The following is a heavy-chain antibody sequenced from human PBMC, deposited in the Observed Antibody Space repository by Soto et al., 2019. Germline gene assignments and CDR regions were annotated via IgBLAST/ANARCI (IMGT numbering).Heavy chain of an antibody. D-gene: IGHD2-21*02. CDR2: ISYDGSNK. CDR1: GFTFSSYA. V-gene: IGHV3-30-3*01. CDR3: ARGVAYCGGDCYPENYYYGMDV. Sequence: QVQLVESGGGVVQPGRSLRLSCAASGFTFSSYAMHWVRQAPGKGLEWVAVISYDGSNKYYADSVKGRFTISRDNSKNTRYLQMNSLRAEDTAVYYCARGVAYCGGDCYPENYYYGMDVWGQGTTVTVSS. J-gene: IGHJ6*02.